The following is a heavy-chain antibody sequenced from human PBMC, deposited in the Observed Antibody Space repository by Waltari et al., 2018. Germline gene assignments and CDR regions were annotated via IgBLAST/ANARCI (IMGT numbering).Heavy chain of an antibody. CDR3: TRGTAGWY. V-gene: IGHV3-49*04. CDR1: GFHFGDDA. CDR2: IRSNFYGGTT. J-gene: IGHJ4*02. D-gene: IGHD6-19*01. Sequence: EVQLVESGGGLAQPARSLRLSCRGSGFHFGDDARSWVRQAPGKGRQLVAMIRSNFYGGTTEYDASVKGRFTVSRNDSKSIAYMQMTSLKVQDTGIYYCTRGTAGWYWGQGILVTVSS.